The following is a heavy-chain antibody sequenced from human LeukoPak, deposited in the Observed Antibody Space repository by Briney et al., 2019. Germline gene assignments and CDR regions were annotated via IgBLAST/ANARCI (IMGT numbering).Heavy chain of an antibody. CDR3: AKEDQYYDILTGLDY. CDR1: GFTFSSYG. J-gene: IGHJ4*02. V-gene: IGHV3-30*18. CDR2: ISYDGSNK. D-gene: IGHD3-9*01. Sequence: GGSLRLSCAASGFTFSSYGMHWVRQAPGKGLEWVAVISYDGSNKYYGDSVKGRFTISRDNSKNTLYLQMNSLRAEDTAVYYCAKEDQYYDILTGLDYWGQGTLVTVSS.